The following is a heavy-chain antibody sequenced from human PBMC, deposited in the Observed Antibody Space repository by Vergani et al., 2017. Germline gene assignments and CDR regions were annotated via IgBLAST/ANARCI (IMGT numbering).Heavy chain of an antibody. D-gene: IGHD5-18*01. V-gene: IGHV1-69*01. J-gene: IGHJ3*02. Sequence: QVQLVQSGAEVKKPGASVKVSCKASGYTFTSYYMHWVRQAPGQGLEWMGGIIPIFGTENYAQKFQGRVTITADESTSTAYMELSSRRSEDTAVYSCARSGYSYGIDAFDIWGQGTMVTVSS. CDR1: GYTFTSYY. CDR2: IIPIFGTE. CDR3: ARSGYSYGIDAFDI.